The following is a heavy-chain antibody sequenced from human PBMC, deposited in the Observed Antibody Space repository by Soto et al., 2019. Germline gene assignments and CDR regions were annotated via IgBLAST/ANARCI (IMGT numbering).Heavy chain of an antibody. J-gene: IGHJ4*02. D-gene: IGHD3-3*01. CDR3: ARWSYLDY. CDR1: GFSFGSYA. Sequence: GGSLRLSCVASGFSFGSYALTWVRQAPGKGLEWVSTISGSDGKTFYADAVKGRFSISRDLSQSTLYLQMSSLRADDTAIYYCARWSYLDYWGQGTRVTVSS. CDR2: ISGSDGKT. V-gene: IGHV3-23*01.